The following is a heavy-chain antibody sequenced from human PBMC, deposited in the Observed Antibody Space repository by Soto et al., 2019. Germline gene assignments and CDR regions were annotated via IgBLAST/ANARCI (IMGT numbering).Heavy chain of an antibody. D-gene: IGHD2-15*01. CDR3: AKGDCSGSRCYRGFDY. J-gene: IGHJ4*02. V-gene: IGHV3-23*01. Sequence: EVQVLESGGGLVQPGGSLRLSCVGSGFTFSSYDMSWVRQAPGKGLEWVSGVSASGSITSYADSAKGRFTISRDNAKNAMYLQMNSLRAEDTAVYYCAKGDCSGSRCYRGFDYWGQGTLVTVSS. CDR2: VSASGSIT. CDR1: GFTFSSYD.